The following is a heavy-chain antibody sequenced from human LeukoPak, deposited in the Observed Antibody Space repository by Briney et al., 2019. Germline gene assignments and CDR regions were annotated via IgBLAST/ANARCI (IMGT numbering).Heavy chain of an antibody. D-gene: IGHD1-1*01. V-gene: IGHV3-66*01. CDR3: ARVERLERRYSNYYGMNV. CDR2: IHSDGSP. Sequence: GGSLRLSCAASGFIVSNTYMSWVRQAPGKGLEWVSVIHSDGSPYYADFVKGRFTISRDKPKSALYLQVNSLRVEDTAVYYCARVERLERRYSNYYGMNVWGQGTTVTVSS. CDR1: GFIVSNTY. J-gene: IGHJ6*02.